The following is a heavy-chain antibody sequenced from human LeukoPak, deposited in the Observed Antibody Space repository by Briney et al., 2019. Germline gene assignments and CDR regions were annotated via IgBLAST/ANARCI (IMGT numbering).Heavy chain of an antibody. J-gene: IGHJ4*02. D-gene: IGHD3-9*01. CDR3: ARGQFWGARLTGYYNGQYYFDY. CDR2: INTGNGNT. Sequence: ASVKVSCKASGYTFTSNAMHWVRQAPGQRPEWMGWINTGNGNTKYSQKFQGRVTITADESTSTAYMELSSLRSEDTAVYYCARGQFWGARLTGYYNGQYYFDYWGQGTLVTVSS. V-gene: IGHV1-3*04. CDR1: GYTFTSNA.